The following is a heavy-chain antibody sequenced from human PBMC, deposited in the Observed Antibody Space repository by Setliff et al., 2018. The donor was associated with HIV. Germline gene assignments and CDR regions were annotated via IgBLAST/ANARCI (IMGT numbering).Heavy chain of an antibody. V-gene: IGHV4-31*03. CDR3: ARGGRKDLTDN. CDR2: IYYTGNT. J-gene: IGHJ4*02. CDR1: GASISSGAYF. D-gene: IGHD3-16*01. Sequence: PSETLSLTCTVSGASISSGAYFWIWIRQHPGKGLEWMGYIYYTGNTYYNLSLKSRMIISLDTSKNQLFLTLNSVTAADTAIYYCARGGRKDLTDNWGQGTLVTVSS.